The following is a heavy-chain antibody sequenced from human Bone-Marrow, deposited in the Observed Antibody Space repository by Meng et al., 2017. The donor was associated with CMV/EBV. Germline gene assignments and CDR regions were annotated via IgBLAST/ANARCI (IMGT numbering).Heavy chain of an antibody. Sequence: KVSCKGSGYSFTSYWIGWVRQMPGKGLEWMGIIYPGDSDTRYSPSFQGQVTISADKSISTAYLQWSSLKASDTAMYYCARRGYYYDSSGYVRSYDAFEIWGQGTMVTVSS. J-gene: IGHJ3*02. V-gene: IGHV5-51*01. CDR2: IYPGDSDT. CDR3: ARRGYYYDSSGYVRSYDAFEI. CDR1: GYSFTSYW. D-gene: IGHD3-22*01.